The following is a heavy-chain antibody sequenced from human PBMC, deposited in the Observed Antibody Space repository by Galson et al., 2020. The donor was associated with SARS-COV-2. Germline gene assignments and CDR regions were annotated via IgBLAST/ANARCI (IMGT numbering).Heavy chain of an antibody. J-gene: IGHJ4*02. CDR1: RYTFTSYG. CDR2: NNAYNGKT. D-gene: IGHD3-22*01. Sequence: ASVNVSCKASRYTFTSYGISWVRQAPGQGLEWMGWNNAYNGKTIYAHKLQARVTMTTDTSTSTAYMELRSLRSDDTAMYYCARVYNYYDSSGYLYYLDYWGQGTLVTVSS. CDR3: ARVYNYYDSSGYLYYLDY. V-gene: IGHV1-18*01.